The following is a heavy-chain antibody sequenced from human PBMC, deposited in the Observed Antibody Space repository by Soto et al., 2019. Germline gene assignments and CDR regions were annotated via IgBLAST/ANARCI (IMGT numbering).Heavy chain of an antibody. V-gene: IGHV1-18*04. CDR3: ASGLCGSSTSCNNHNYYYGMDV. CDR1: GYTFTSYG. D-gene: IGHD2-2*01. Sequence: ASVKVSCKASGYTFTSYGISWVRQAPGQGLEWMGWISAYNGNTNYAQKLQGRVTMTTDTSTSTAYMELRSLRSDDTAVYYCASGLCGSSTSCNNHNYYYGMDVWGQGTTVTVSS. CDR2: ISAYNGNT. J-gene: IGHJ6*02.